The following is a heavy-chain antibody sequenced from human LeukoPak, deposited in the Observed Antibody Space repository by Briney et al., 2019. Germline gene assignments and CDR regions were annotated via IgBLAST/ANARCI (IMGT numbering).Heavy chain of an antibody. CDR3: ARRVYCSGGSCHRYFDY. Sequence: SETLSLTCTVSGGSISSYYWSWIRQPPGKGLEWIGYIYYSGSTNYNPSLESRVTISVDTSKNQFSLKLSSVTAADTAVYYCARRVYCSGGSCHRYFDYWGQGTLVTVSS. V-gene: IGHV4-59*08. CDR1: GGSISSYY. J-gene: IGHJ4*02. D-gene: IGHD2-15*01. CDR2: IYYSGST.